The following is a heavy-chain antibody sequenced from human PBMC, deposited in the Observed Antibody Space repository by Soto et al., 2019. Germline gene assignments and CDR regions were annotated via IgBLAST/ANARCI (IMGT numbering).Heavy chain of an antibody. D-gene: IGHD3-9*01. V-gene: IGHV4-59*01. CDR2: IYYSGST. J-gene: IGHJ5*02. Sequence: SETLSLTCTVSGGSISSYYWSWIRQPPGKGLEWIGYIYYSGSTNYNPSLKSRVTISVDTSKNQFSLKLGSVTAADTAVYYCARDRTTHYDILTAGFDPWGQGTLVTVSS. CDR3: ARDRTTHYDILTAGFDP. CDR1: GGSISSYY.